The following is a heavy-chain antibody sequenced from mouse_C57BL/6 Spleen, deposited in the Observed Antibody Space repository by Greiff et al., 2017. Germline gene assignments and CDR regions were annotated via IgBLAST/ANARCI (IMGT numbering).Heavy chain of an antibody. CDR2: IYPGSGNT. D-gene: IGHD1-1*01. J-gene: IGHJ4*01. CDR3: ARNYYGSSYAMDY. V-gene: IGHV1-66*01. CDR1: GYSFTSYY. Sequence: QVQLQQSGPELVKPGASVKISCKASGYSFTSYYIHWVKQRPGQGLEWIGWIYPGSGNTKYNEKFKGNAKLTADTSSSTAYMQLSSLTSEDSAVYYCARNYYGSSYAMDYWGQGTSVTVSS.